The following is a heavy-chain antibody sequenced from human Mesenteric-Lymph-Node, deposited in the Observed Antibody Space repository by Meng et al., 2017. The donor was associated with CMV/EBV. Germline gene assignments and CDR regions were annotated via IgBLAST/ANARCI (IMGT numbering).Heavy chain of an antibody. Sequence: GESLKISCAASGFTFSNYGMHWVRQAPGKGLEWVTFIRYDGSNKYADSVKGRFTISRDNSKNTLYLQMNSLRAEDTAVYYCARGNLAAAGGYWGQGTLVTVSS. CDR1: GFTFSNYG. J-gene: IGHJ4*02. CDR3: ARGNLAAAGGY. D-gene: IGHD6-13*01. V-gene: IGHV3-30*02. CDR2: IRYDGSNK.